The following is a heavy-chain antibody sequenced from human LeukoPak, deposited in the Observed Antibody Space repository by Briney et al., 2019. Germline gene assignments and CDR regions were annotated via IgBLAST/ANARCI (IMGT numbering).Heavy chain of an antibody. Sequence: GGSLRLSCAASGFTFSSYSMSWVRQAPGKGLEWVSAISGSGGSTYYADSVKGRFTISRDNSKNTLYLQMNSLRAEDTAVYYCAREKEGYCSRTSCYLDYYYYYMDVWGKGTTVTISS. CDR1: GFTFSSYS. CDR3: AREKEGYCSRTSCYLDYYYYYMDV. J-gene: IGHJ6*03. CDR2: ISGSGGST. V-gene: IGHV3-23*01. D-gene: IGHD2-2*01.